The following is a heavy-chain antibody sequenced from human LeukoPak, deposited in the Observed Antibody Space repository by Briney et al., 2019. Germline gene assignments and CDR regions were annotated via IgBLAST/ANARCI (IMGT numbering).Heavy chain of an antibody. V-gene: IGHV4-59*08. J-gene: IGHJ4*02. Sequence: SETLSLTCTVSGGSISSYYWSWIRQPPGKGLEWIGYIYYSGSTNYNPSLKSRVIISVDTSKNQFSLKLSSVTAADTAVYYCARRSGGYDDPFDYWGQGTLVTVSS. CDR3: ARRSGGYDDPFDY. CDR2: IYYSGST. D-gene: IGHD5-12*01. CDR1: GGSISSYY.